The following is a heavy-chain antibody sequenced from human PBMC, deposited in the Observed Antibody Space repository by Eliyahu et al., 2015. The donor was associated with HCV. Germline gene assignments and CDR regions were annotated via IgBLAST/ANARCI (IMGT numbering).Heavy chain of an antibody. CDR1: GFTFSSHS. V-gene: IGHV3-48*01. J-gene: IGHJ3*01. CDR2: IIGSSSTI. Sequence: EVHLVESGGGLVQPGGSLRLACAASGFTFSSHSMNWVRQAPREGVEWGSYIIGSSSTIYYADSVKGRLTISRDNAKNSLYLQMNSLRAGDTAVYYCARGEAVAFDFWGQGTVVTVSS. CDR3: ARGEAVAFDF. D-gene: IGHD7-27*01.